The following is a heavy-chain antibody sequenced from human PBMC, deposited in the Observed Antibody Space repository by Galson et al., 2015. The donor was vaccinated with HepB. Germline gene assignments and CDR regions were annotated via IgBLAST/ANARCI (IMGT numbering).Heavy chain of an antibody. V-gene: IGHV4-31*03. J-gene: IGHJ4*02. CDR2: IYYSGST. Sequence: TLSLTCTVSGGSISSGGYYWSWIRQHPGKGLEWIGYIYYSGSTYYNPSLKSRVTISVDTSKNQFSLKLSSVTAADTAVYYCARGRVLLWFGEKGGLDYWGQGTPVTVSS. CDR3: ARGRVLLWFGEKGGLDY. D-gene: IGHD3-10*01. CDR1: GGSISSGGYY.